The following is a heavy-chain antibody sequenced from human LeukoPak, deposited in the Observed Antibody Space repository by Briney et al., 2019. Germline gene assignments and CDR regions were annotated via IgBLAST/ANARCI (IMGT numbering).Heavy chain of an antibody. J-gene: IGHJ4*02. V-gene: IGHV4-31*03. CDR3: ARAGPFTMVRGVIITFDY. D-gene: IGHD3-10*01. CDR2: IYYSGSI. Sequence: PSQTLSLTCPVSGGSISSGGYYWGWIRQHPGKGLEWIGYIYYSGSIYYNPSLKRRVTISVDTSKNQFSLKLSSVTAADTAVYYCARAGPFTMVRGVIITFDYWGQGTLVTVSS. CDR1: GGSISSGGYY.